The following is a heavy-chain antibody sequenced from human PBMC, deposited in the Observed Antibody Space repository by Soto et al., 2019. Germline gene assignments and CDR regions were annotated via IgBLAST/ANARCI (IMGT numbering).Heavy chain of an antibody. CDR3: ARDVWITMVRGVINWFDP. CDR1: GYTFTSYG. V-gene: IGHV1-18*01. CDR2: ISAYNGNT. J-gene: IGHJ5*02. D-gene: IGHD3-10*01. Sequence: ASVKVSCKASGYTFTSYGISWVRQAPGQGLEWMGWISAYNGNTNYAQKLQGRVTMTTDTSTSTAYVELRSLRSDDTAVYYCARDVWITMVRGVINWFDPWGQGTLVTVSS.